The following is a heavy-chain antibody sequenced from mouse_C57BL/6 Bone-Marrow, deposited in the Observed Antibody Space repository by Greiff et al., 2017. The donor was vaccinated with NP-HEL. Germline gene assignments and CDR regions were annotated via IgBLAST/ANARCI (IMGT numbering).Heavy chain of an antibody. J-gene: IGHJ4*01. D-gene: IGHD2-5*01. CDR1: GYTFTDYY. V-gene: IGHV1-19*01. CDR2: INPYNGGT. CDR3: ARVYYSTYYAMDY. Sequence: EVQLQQSGPVLVKPGASVKMSCKASGYTFTDYYMNWVKQSHGKSLEWIGVINPYNGGTSYNQKFKGKATLTVDKSSSTAYMELNSLTSEDSAVYYCARVYYSTYYAMDYWGQGTSVTVSS.